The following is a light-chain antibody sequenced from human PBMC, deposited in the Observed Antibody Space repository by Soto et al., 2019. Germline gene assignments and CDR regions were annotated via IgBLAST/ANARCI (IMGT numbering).Light chain of an antibody. CDR2: DAS. CDR3: QQRSDWPPFT. CDR1: HNVNDY. Sequence: EVVLTQSPATLSLSPGERATLSCRASHNVNDYLAWYQQKPGQAPRLLIYDASKRATGLPARFSGSGSGTDFTLTISRLEAEDSAVYYCQQRSDWPPFTFGQGTKVEI. J-gene: IGKJ2*01. V-gene: IGKV3-11*01.